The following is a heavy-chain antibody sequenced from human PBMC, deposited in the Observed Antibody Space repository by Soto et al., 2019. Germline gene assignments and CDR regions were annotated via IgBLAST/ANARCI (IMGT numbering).Heavy chain of an antibody. D-gene: IGHD2-15*01. CDR1: GFTFSSYA. CDR3: ARLGIVVVEGAFDY. Sequence: QVQLVESGGGVVQPGRSLRLSCAASGFTFSSYAMHWVRQAPGKGLEWVAVISYDGSNKYYADSVKGRFTISRDNSKNTLYLQMNSLRAEDTAVYYCARLGIVVVEGAFDYWGQGTLVTVSS. J-gene: IGHJ4*02. CDR2: ISYDGSNK. V-gene: IGHV3-30-3*01.